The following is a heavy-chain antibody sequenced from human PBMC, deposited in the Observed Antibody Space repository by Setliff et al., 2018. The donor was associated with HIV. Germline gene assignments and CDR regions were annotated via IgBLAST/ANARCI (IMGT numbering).Heavy chain of an antibody. CDR1: GFNFNHYA. D-gene: IGHD4-17*01. CDR3: AKGRDGDLNHFDY. V-gene: IGHV3-9*03. J-gene: IGHJ4*02. CDR2: ITWNRAII. Sequence: GGSLRLSCTASGFNFNHYAMHWVRQVPGEGLEWVSGITWNRAIIAYADSVKGRFTVSRDDAENSLYLQMSSLGPEDMGLYYCAKGRDGDLNHFDYWGQGTRVTVSS.